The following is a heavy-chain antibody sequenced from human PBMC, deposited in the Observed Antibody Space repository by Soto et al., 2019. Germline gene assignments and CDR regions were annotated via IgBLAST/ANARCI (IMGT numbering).Heavy chain of an antibody. CDR2: ISFDGSNK. V-gene: IGHV3-30*18. Sequence: PGGSLRLSCAASGFTFSGYGMCWVRQAPGKGLEWVALISFDGSNKYYADSVKGRFTISRDNSKNTLYLQMNSLRAEDTAVYYCAKDLMQIVVVTSPYYYYYAMDVWGQGTTVTVSS. D-gene: IGHD2-21*02. CDR3: AKDLMQIVVVTSPYYYYYAMDV. CDR1: GFTFSGYG. J-gene: IGHJ6*02.